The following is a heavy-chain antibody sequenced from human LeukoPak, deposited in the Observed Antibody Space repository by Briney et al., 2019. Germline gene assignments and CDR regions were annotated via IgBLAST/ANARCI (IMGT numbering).Heavy chain of an antibody. D-gene: IGHD6-6*01. CDR3: ATYSTSTAFDY. V-gene: IGHV3-48*01. CDR2: ISSISTTI. J-gene: IGHJ4*02. Sequence: GGSLGLSFAAPGFTFNTYIMNWVRQAPGKGLEWVAYISSISTTIYYADSVKGRVTITRDNAKNSLFLQMNSLRAEDTAVYYCATYSTSTAFDYWGQGTLVTVSS. CDR1: GFTFNTYI.